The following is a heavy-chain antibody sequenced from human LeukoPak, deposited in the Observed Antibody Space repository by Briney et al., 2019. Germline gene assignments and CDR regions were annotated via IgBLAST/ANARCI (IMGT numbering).Heavy chain of an antibody. V-gene: IGHV1-3*01. J-gene: IGHJ4*02. D-gene: IGHD4-17*01. CDR3: ARGAADYGLDYFDY. Sequence: ASVKVSCKASGYTFTSYAMHWVRQAPGQRLEWMGWINAGNGNTKYSQKFRGRVTITRDTSASTAYMELSSLRSEDTAVYYCARGAADYGLDYFDYWGQGTLVTVSS. CDR2: INAGNGNT. CDR1: GYTFTSYA.